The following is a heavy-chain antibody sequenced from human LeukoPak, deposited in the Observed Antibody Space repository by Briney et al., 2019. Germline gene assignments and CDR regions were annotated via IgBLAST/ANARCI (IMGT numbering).Heavy chain of an antibody. CDR3: ARGDLSWGLSWYFDL. CDR1: GYSVSSNSAA. D-gene: IGHD7-27*01. V-gene: IGHV6-1*01. CDR2: TYYRSKWYN. Sequence: NPSQTLSLTCAISGYSVSSNSAAWNWIRQSPSRGLEWLGRTYYRSKWYNDYAVSVKSRITINPDTSKNQFSLQLNSVTPEDTAVYYCARGDLSWGLSWYFDLWGRGTLVTVSS. J-gene: IGHJ2*01.